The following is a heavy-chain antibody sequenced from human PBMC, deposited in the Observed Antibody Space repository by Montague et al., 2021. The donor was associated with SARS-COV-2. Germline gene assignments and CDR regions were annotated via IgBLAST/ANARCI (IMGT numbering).Heavy chain of an antibody. D-gene: IGHD5-12*01. V-gene: IGHV4-61*02. CDR1: GGSISSGSYY. Sequence: TLSLTCTVSGGSISSGSYYWSWIRQPAGKGLEWIGRIYTSGTTHYSFSLKSRVTISVGTSKNQFSLKLTSVTAADTAVYYCARAHSGSWAHLDNWGQGSPVTVSS. J-gene: IGHJ4*02. CDR2: IYTSGTT. CDR3: ARAHSGSWAHLDN.